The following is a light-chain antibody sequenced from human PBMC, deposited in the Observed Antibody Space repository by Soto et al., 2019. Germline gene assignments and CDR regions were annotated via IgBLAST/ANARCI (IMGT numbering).Light chain of an antibody. J-gene: IGLJ1*01. CDR3: SSYSSTITRV. Sequence: QSVLTHPDSGNGSPRQAIPLSFAGTNNEVGRFNHISWYQHHPGKAPKLMIYDVSNRPSGVSNRFSGSKSGYTASLTISGLQAEDEADYYCSSYSSTITRVFGTGTKVTVL. V-gene: IGLV2-14*03. CDR2: DVS. CDR1: NNEVGRFNH.